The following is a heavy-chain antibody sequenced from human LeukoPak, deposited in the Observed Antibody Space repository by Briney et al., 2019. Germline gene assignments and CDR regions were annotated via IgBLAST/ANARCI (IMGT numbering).Heavy chain of an antibody. CDR1: GFTFSDHF. CDR3: ARVSAITGATDALDF. D-gene: IGHD1-20*01. J-gene: IGHJ3*01. Sequence: GGSLRLSCAASGFTFSDHFMGWVRQAPGKGLEWVGRIRKKPNSYTTEYAASVKGRFTISRDDSKNSLYLQMNSLEAEDTGVYYCARVSAITGATDALDFWGQGAMVTVSS. V-gene: IGHV3-72*01. CDR2: IRKKPNSYTT.